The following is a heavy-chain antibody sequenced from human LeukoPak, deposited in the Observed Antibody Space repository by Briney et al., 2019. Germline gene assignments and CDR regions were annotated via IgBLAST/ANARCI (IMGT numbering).Heavy chain of an antibody. V-gene: IGHV4-39*07. CDR2: IYYSGST. Sequence: SETLSLTCTVSGGSISSSTYYWGWVRQPPGKGLEWIGSIYYSGSTYYNPSLKSRVTISVDTSKTQFSLKLSSVTAADTAVYYCASSSMSTSWYLFDYWGQGTLVTVSS. J-gene: IGHJ4*02. D-gene: IGHD6-13*01. CDR3: ASSSMSTSWYLFDY. CDR1: GGSISSSTYY.